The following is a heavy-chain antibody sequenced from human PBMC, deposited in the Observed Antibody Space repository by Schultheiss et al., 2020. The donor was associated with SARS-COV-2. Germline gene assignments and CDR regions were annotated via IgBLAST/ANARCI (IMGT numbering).Heavy chain of an antibody. CDR3: AKAEGAVSSSSDY. D-gene: IGHD6-6*01. V-gene: IGHV3-23*01. Sequence: GGSLRLSCAASGFTFSSYAMSWVRQAPGKGLEWVSAIGGSSPGIYYADSVKGRFTISRDTSRNTVSLQMDSLRVEDTAVYYCAKAEGAVSSSSDYWGQGTLVTVSS. CDR2: IGGSSPGI. J-gene: IGHJ4*02. CDR1: GFTFSSYA.